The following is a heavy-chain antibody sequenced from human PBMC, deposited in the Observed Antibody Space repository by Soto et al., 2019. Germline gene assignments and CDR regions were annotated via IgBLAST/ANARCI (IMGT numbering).Heavy chain of an antibody. V-gene: IGHV4-61*01. CDR1: GDSVSSGTYY. Sequence: QVQLQESGPGLVKPSETLSLTCSVSGDSVSSGTYYWGWIRQSPGKGLEWIGHVHYSGSANYNPSLKRRVTLSVHTSKHQFSLKLASVTAADTAVYFCARDMRYLYGMDVWGQGTTVTVSS. D-gene: IGHD1-20*01. CDR2: VHYSGSA. J-gene: IGHJ6*02. CDR3: ARDMRYLYGMDV.